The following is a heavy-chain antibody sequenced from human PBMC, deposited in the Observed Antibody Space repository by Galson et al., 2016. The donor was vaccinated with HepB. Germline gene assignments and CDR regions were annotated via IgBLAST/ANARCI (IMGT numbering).Heavy chain of an antibody. J-gene: IGHJ4*02. Sequence: SLRLSCAASGFTFSSYSMNWVRQAPGKGLEWVSSISSSSSYIYYADSVKGRFTISRDNAKNSLYLQMNSLRAEDTAVYYCARDGVGGRERLGELSFLGRVRVSRSDYWGQGTLVTVSS. CDR2: ISSSSSYI. CDR1: GFTFSSYS. D-gene: IGHD3-16*02. V-gene: IGHV3-21*01. CDR3: ARDGVGGRERLGELSFLGRVRVSRSDY.